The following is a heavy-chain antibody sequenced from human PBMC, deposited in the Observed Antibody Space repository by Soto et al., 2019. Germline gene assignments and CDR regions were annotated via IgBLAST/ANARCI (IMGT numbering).Heavy chain of an antibody. J-gene: IGHJ3*02. CDR1: GYNFANYW. CDR2: IFPGDSDT. CDR3: AAGYTTGPDAFDI. D-gene: IGHD6-13*01. V-gene: IGHV5-51*01. Sequence: GESLKISCKGRGYNFANYWIGWVRQMPGTGLEWMGMIFPGDSDTKNSPSLQGQITMSVDKSDSSAYLQWSSLKASDTAMYYCAAGYTTGPDAFDIWGQGTMVTVSS.